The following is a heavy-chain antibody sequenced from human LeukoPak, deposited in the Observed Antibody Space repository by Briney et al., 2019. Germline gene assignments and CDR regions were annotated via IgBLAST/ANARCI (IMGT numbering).Heavy chain of an antibody. V-gene: IGHV4-34*01. D-gene: IGHD3-22*01. CDR1: GGSFSGYY. Sequence: SETLSLTCAVYGGSFSGYYWSWIRQPPGKGLEWIGSIYHSGSTYNNPSVEGRVTILVDTSKNQLSLKLTSVTAADTAMYYCARTAYYYDSSGRDYFDYWGQGTLVTVSS. CDR2: IYHSGST. CDR3: ARTAYYYDSSGRDYFDY. J-gene: IGHJ4*02.